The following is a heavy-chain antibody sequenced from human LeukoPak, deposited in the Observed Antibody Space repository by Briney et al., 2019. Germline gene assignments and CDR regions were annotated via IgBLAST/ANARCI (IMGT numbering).Heavy chain of an antibody. Sequence: SETLSLTCTVSGGSISSYYWSWTRQPPGKGLEWIGYIYYSGSTNYNLSLKSRVTISVDTSKNQFSLKLSSVTAADTAVYYCARVPAAREPIDYWGQGTLVTVSS. CDR3: ARVPAAREPIDY. CDR2: IYYSGST. CDR1: GGSISSYY. J-gene: IGHJ4*02. V-gene: IGHV4-59*01. D-gene: IGHD2-2*01.